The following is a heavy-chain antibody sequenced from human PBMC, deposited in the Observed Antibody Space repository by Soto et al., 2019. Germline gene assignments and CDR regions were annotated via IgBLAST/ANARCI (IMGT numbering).Heavy chain of an antibody. D-gene: IGHD6-13*01. CDR1: GYTLTELS. V-gene: IGHV1-24*01. J-gene: IGHJ1*01. CDR3: AAASRYSSSWYGYFQH. CDR2: FDPEDGET. Sequence: ASVKVSCKVSGYTLTELSMHWVRQAPGKGLEWMGGFDPEDGETIYAQKFQGRVTMTEDTSTDTAYMELSSLRSEDTAVYYCAAASRYSSSWYGYFQHWGQGTLVTVSS.